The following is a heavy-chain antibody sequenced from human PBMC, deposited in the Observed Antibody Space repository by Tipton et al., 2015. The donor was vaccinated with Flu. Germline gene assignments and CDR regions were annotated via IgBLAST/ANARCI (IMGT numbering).Heavy chain of an antibody. CDR2: VFHSGLT. CDR1: GGSISSVSYY. J-gene: IGHJ5*02. V-gene: IGHV4-39*07. D-gene: IGHD2-15*01. Sequence: TLSLTCTVSGGSISSVSYYWGWVRQPPGKGLEWIATVFHSGLTYYNPSLKSRVSIAIDTSKNQFSLRMNSVTAADSAVYYCARACGSGGNRWFDPWGQGALVTVSS. CDR3: ARACGSGGNRWFDP.